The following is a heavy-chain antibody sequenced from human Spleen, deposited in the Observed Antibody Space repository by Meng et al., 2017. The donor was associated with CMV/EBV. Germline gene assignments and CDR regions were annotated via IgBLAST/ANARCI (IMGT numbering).Heavy chain of an antibody. CDR3: ARSESLNFDF. V-gene: IGHV2-5*02. CDR2: IYWGGGM. CDR1: GFSLSTSGVG. J-gene: IGHJ4*02. Sequence: LTCTFPGFSLSTSGVGVGWIRQPPGKGLEWLGLIYWGGGMRYSPSLKSRLTITKDTSKNQVVLTMSNMDPVDTATYYCARSESLNFDFWGQGTLVTVSS. D-gene: IGHD5/OR15-5a*01.